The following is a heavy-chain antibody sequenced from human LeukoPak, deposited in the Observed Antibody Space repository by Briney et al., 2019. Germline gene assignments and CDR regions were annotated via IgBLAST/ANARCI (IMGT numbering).Heavy chain of an antibody. D-gene: IGHD3-10*01. V-gene: IGHV4-4*02. Sequence: SETLSLTCAVSGGSIGSSNWWTWVRQPPGKGLEWIGEIFHSGNTNYNPSLKSRVTISLDKSKNQFSLKLSSVTAADTAVYYCARRIGSGSPDYWGQGTLVTVSS. J-gene: IGHJ4*02. CDR1: GGSIGSSNW. CDR2: IFHSGNT. CDR3: ARRIGSGSPDY.